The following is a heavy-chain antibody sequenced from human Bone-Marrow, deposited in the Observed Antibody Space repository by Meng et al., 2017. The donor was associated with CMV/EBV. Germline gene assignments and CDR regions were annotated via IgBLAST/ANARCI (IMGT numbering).Heavy chain of an antibody. CDR3: ARGVYSNYDS. V-gene: IGHV3-23*01. CDR2: ITSSGGST. D-gene: IGHD4-11*01. Sequence: GESLKISCAVSGFTFSNYAMSWIRQASGKGLEWVSAITSSGGSTYYADSVKGRFTISRDNSKDTVSMQMNSLRAEDTAMYYCARGVYSNYDSWGQGTLVTVSS. CDR1: GFTFSNYA. J-gene: IGHJ4*02.